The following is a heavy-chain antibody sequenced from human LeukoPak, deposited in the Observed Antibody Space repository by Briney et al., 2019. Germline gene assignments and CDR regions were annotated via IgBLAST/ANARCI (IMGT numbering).Heavy chain of an antibody. V-gene: IGHV3-53*01. CDR2: IYSGGST. J-gene: IGHJ4*02. CDR3: ARDPVYYYDNFDY. CDR1: GFTVSSNY. D-gene: IGHD3-22*01. Sequence: GGSLRLSCAASGFTVSSNYMSWVRQAPGKGLEWVSVIYSGGSTYYEDSVKGRFTISRDNSKNTLYLQMNSLRAEDTAVYYCARDPVYYYDNFDYWGQGTLVTVSS.